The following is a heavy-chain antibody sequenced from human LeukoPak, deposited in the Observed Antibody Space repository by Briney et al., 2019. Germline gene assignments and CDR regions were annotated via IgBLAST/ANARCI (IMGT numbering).Heavy chain of an antibody. V-gene: IGHV3-9*01. Sequence: GRSLRLSCAASGFTFDDYAMHWVRQAPGKGLEWVSGINWSGDRIGYADSVKGRFTISRDNAKKSLYLQMNSLRAEDTALYYCARGSYSSGWYRDYYYYMDVWGKGTTVTVSS. CDR2: INWSGDRI. D-gene: IGHD6-19*01. CDR1: GFTFDDYA. J-gene: IGHJ6*03. CDR3: ARGSYSSGWYRDYYYYMDV.